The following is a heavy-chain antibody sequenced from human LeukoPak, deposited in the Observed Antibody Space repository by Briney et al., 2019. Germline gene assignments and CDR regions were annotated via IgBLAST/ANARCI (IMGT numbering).Heavy chain of an antibody. CDR2: ISYSGST. CDR1: GGSISSEGYY. CDR3: ARTTGGLRLEGGWFDP. D-gene: IGHD5-12*01. V-gene: IGHV4-31*03. Sequence: PSETLSLTCTVSGGSISSEGYYWSWIRQHPWKGLEWIGYISYSGSTVYNPSLKSRVTMSLDTSKNQISLKLNSVTAADTAVYYCARTTGGLRLEGGWFDPWGQGTLVTVSS. J-gene: IGHJ5*02.